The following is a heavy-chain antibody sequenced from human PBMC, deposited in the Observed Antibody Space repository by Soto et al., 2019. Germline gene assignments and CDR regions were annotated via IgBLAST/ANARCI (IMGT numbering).Heavy chain of an antibody. D-gene: IGHD6-19*01. V-gene: IGHV4-59*11. CDR2: IYYSGSA. CDR1: GGSISGHY. Sequence: QVQLQESGPGLVKPSETLSLTCTVSGGSISGHYWRWIRQPPGKGLEWIGYIYYSGSANYNPSLKSRVTISVDTSKNQFFLKLSSVTAADTAVYYCARDSSGWSHYFDYWGQGSLVTVSS. J-gene: IGHJ4*02. CDR3: ARDSSGWSHYFDY.